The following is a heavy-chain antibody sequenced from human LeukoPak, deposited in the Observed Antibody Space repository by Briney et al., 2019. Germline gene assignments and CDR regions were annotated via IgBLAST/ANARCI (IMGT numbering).Heavy chain of an antibody. D-gene: IGHD2-2*02. CDR3: ARVERYCSSTSCYTSWFDP. J-gene: IGHJ5*02. CDR1: GGTFSSYA. V-gene: IGHV1-69*13. Sequence: ASVKVSCKASGGTFSSYAISWVRQAPGQGLDWMGGIIPIFGTANYAQKFQGRVTITADESTSTAYMELSSLRSEDTAVYYCARVERYCSSTSCYTSWFDPWGQGTLVTVSS. CDR2: IIPIFGTA.